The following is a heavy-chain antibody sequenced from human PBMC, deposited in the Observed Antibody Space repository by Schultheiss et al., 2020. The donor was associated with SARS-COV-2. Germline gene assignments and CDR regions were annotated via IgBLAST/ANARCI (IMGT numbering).Heavy chain of an antibody. D-gene: IGHD1-26*01. CDR3: ARHGGRGVNLIWFDP. CDR2: IYYSGST. CDR1: GGSISSGGYS. Sequence: SETLSLTCAVSGGSISSGGYSWSWIRQPPGKGLEWIGYIYYSGSTYYNPSLKSRVTISVDRSKNQFSLKLSSVTAADTAVYYCARHGGRGVNLIWFDPWGQGTLVTVSS. J-gene: IGHJ5*02. V-gene: IGHV4-30-4*07.